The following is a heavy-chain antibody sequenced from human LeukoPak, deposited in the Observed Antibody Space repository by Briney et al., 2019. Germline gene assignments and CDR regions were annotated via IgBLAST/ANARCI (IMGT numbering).Heavy chain of an antibody. CDR2: IRYDGSNK. CDR3: AKDPSAAAGTTRYNWFDP. D-gene: IGHD6-13*01. J-gene: IGHJ5*02. Sequence: PGGSLRLSCVASGFRFSDYGMHWVRQAPGKGLEWVAFIRYDGSNKYYADSVKGRFTISRDNSKNTLYLQMNSLRAEDTAVYYCAKDPSAAAGTTRYNWFDPWGQGTLVTVSS. V-gene: IGHV3-30*02. CDR1: GFRFSDYG.